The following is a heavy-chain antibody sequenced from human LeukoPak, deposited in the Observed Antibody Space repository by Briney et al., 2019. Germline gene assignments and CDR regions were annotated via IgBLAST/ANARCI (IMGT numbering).Heavy chain of an antibody. J-gene: IGHJ4*02. CDR2: INHSGST. CDR3: ASSRGVTVTTSPFDY. Sequence: SETLSLTCAVYGGSFSGYYWSWLRQPPGKGLEWIGEINHSGSTNYNPSLKSRVTISVDTSKNQFSLKLSSVTAADTAVYYCASSRGVTVTTSPFDYWGQGTLVTVSS. V-gene: IGHV4-34*01. D-gene: IGHD4-17*01. CDR1: GGSFSGYY.